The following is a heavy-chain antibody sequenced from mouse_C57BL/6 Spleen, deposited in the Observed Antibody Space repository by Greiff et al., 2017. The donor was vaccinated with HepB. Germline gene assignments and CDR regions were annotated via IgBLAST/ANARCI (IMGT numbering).Heavy chain of an antibody. Sequence: QVHVKQSGAELVKPGASVKISCKASGYTFTDYYINWVKQSPGQGLEWIGKIGPGSGSTYYNEKFKGKATLTADKSSSTAYMQLSSLTSEDSAVYFCASYGNYVTWFAYWGQGTLVTVSA. D-gene: IGHD2-1*01. V-gene: IGHV1-77*01. CDR1: GYTFTDYY. CDR2: IGPGSGST. J-gene: IGHJ3*01. CDR3: ASYGNYVTWFAY.